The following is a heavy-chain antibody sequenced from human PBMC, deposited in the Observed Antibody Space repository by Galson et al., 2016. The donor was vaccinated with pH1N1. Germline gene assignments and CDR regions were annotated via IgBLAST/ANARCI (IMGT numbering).Heavy chain of an antibody. CDR1: GYTFMVYY. V-gene: IGHV1-2*02. CDR2: IDPNSGAT. J-gene: IGHJ6*03. CDR3: ARDGVLRSVYGGYYMDA. D-gene: IGHD4-23*01. Sequence: SVKVSCKASGYTFMVYYMHWVRQAPGQGLEWMGWIDPNSGATTYAQKFQGRVTISRDNARKSVFLQMNSLRAEDTAIYFCARDGVLRSVYGGYYMDAWGKGTTVIVSS.